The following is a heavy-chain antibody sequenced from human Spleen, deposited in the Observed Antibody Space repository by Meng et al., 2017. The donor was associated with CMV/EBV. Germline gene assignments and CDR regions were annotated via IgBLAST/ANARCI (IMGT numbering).Heavy chain of an antibody. J-gene: IGHJ6*02. CDR2: IRSKANSYAT. CDR3: AREEEGDYPLLYYYYGMDV. V-gene: IGHV3-73*01. D-gene: IGHD4-17*01. CDR1: GFTFSGSA. Sequence: GSLRLSCAASGFTFSGSAMHWVRQASGKGLEWVGRIRSKANSYATAYAASVKGRFTISRDDSKNTAYLQMNSLRAEDTAVYYCAREEEGDYPLLYYYYGMDVWGQGTTVTVSS.